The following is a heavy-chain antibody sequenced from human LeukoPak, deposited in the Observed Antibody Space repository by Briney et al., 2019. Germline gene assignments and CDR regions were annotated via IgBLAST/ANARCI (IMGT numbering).Heavy chain of an antibody. CDR2: ISSSSSYI. CDR3: ASKGHLYYYYMDV. CDR1: GFTFSSYW. J-gene: IGHJ6*03. Sequence: GGSLRLSCAASGFTFSSYWMSWVRQAPGKGLEWVSSISSSSSYIYYADSVKGRFTISRDNAKNSLYLQMNSLRAEDTAVYYCASKGHLYYYYMDVWGKGTTVTVSS. V-gene: IGHV3-21*01.